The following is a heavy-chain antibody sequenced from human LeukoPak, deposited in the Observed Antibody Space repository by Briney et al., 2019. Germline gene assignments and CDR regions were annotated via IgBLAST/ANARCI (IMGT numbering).Heavy chain of an antibody. CDR2: ISYDGSNT. CDR1: GFTLSSYA. D-gene: IGHD3-3*01. CDR3: AKDGAAYYDFRSGYSTGYYYYGMDV. J-gene: IGHJ6*02. V-gene: IGHV3-30*18. Sequence: GGSLRLSCAASGFTLSSYAMDWVRQAPGKGLEWVAVISYDGSNTYYADSVKGRFTISRDNSKNTLYLQMNSLRAEDTAVYYCAKDGAAYYDFRSGYSTGYYYYGMDVWGQGTTVSVSS.